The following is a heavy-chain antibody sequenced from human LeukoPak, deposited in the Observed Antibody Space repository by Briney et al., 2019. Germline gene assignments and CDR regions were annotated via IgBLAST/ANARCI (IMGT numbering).Heavy chain of an antibody. CDR2: IWYDGSNK. CDR1: GFTFSSYG. J-gene: IGHJ4*02. V-gene: IGHV3-33*01. D-gene: IGHD6-13*01. CDR3: ARTSWSFPFDY. Sequence: GGSLRLSCAASGFTFSSYGMHWVRQAPGKGLEGVAVIWYDGSNKYYADSVKGRFTISRDNSKNTLYLQMNSLRAEDTAVYYCARTSWSFPFDYWGQGTLVTVSS.